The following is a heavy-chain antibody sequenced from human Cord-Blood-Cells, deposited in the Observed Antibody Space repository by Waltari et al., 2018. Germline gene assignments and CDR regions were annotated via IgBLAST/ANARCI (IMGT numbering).Heavy chain of an antibody. CDR3: ARSSEAARNWFDP. V-gene: IGHV4-4*07. Sequence: QVQLQESGPGLVKPSETLSLTCTVPGGSISSYYWTWTRQPAGKGLEWIGRIYTSGSTNYTPPLKSRVTMSVDTSKNQFSLKLSSVTAADTAVYYCARSSEAARNWFDPWGQGTLVTVSS. CDR1: GGSISSYY. CDR2: IYTSGST. D-gene: IGHD6-6*01. J-gene: IGHJ5*02.